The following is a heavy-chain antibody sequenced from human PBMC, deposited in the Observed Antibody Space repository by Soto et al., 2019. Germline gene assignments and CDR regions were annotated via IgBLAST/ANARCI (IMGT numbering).Heavy chain of an antibody. CDR3: ARDLAYDYGDSGPSNFDY. CDR2: IIPILGIA. D-gene: IGHD4-17*01. V-gene: IGHV1-69*08. CDR1: GGTFSSYT. J-gene: IGHJ4*02. Sequence: QVQLVQSGAEVKKPGSSVKVSCKASGGTFSSYTISWVRQAPGQGLEWMGRIIPILGIANYAQKFQGRVTITADXXTXTXXMELSSLRSEDTAVYYCARDLAYDYGDSGPSNFDYWGQGTLVTVSS.